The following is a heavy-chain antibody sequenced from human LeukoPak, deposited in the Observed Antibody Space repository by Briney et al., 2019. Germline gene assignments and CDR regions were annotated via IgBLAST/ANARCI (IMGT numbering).Heavy chain of an antibody. CDR3: ASRGFDSSGYYAFFA. Sequence: GGSLRLSCAASGFDFDDYGMSWVRQVPGKGLEWVSGINWNGGTTGYADSVKGRLTISRDNAKNSLYLQMSSLRAEDTALYYCASRGFDSSGYYAFFAWGQGTLVTVSS. CDR1: GFDFDDYG. J-gene: IGHJ5*02. D-gene: IGHD3-22*01. CDR2: INWNGGTT. V-gene: IGHV3-20*04.